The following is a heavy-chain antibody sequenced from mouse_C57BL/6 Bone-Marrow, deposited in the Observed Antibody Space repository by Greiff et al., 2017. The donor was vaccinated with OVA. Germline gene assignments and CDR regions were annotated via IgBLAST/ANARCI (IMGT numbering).Heavy chain of an antibody. CDR3: ARVGSRSHWYFDV. CDR1: GISITTGNYR. D-gene: IGHD1-1*01. CDR2: IYYSGTI. V-gene: IGHV3-5*01. J-gene: IGHJ1*03. Sequence: VQLQQSGPGLVKPSQTVFLTCTVTGISITTGNYRWSWIRQFPGNKLEWIGYIYYSGTITYNPSLTRRTTLTRDTPKTQFFLEMNSLTAEDTATYCSARVGSRSHWYFDVWGTGTTVTVSS.